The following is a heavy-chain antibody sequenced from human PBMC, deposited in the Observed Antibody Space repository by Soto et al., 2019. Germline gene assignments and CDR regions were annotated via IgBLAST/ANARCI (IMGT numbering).Heavy chain of an antibody. J-gene: IGHJ4*02. Sequence: QVQLVESGGGVVQPGRSLRLSCAASGFTFSNYGMHWVRQAPGKGLEWVAIISYDGDNEYYAYSVRGRFTIYRDNSKNTLYLQTSSLRHEDTAVYYCAKDGGPVYCNSPGCSAKHFDYWGQGTLVTVSS. D-gene: IGHD2-2*01. V-gene: IGHV3-30*18. CDR2: ISYDGDNE. CDR1: GFTFSNYG. CDR3: AKDGGPVYCNSPGCSAKHFDY.